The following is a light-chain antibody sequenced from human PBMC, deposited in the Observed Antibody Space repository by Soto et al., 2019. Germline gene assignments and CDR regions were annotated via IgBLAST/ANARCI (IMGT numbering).Light chain of an antibody. J-gene: IGLJ1*01. CDR2: EVS. CDR1: NSDVGGYNY. Sequence: SVLTHPPPPPGAPGQSVPISCAGNNSDVGGYNYVSWYQQHPGKAPKLMIYEVSKRPSGVPDRFSGSKSGNTASLTVSGLQAEDEADYYCSSYAGSNNFGVFGTGTKVTVL. CDR3: SSYAGSNNFGV. V-gene: IGLV2-8*01.